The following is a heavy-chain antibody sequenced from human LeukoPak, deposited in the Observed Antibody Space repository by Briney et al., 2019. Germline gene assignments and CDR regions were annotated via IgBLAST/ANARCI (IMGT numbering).Heavy chain of an antibody. D-gene: IGHD2-2*01. CDR1: GGSFSGYY. J-gene: IGHJ4*02. V-gene: IGHV4-34*01. CDR2: INHSGST. Sequence: PSETLSLTCAVYGGSFSGYYWSWIRQPPGKGLEWIGEINHSGSTNFNPSLKSRVTISVDTSKNQFSLKLSSVTAADTAVYYCARGSTSCYDYWGQGTLVTVSS. CDR3: ARGSTSCYDY.